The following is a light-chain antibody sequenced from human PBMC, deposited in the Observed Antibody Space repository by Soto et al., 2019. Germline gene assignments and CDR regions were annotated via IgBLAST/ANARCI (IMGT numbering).Light chain of an antibody. CDR2: EVN. V-gene: IGLV2-8*01. J-gene: IGLJ1*01. Sequence: QSVLTQPPSASGSPGQSVAISCTGTSRDVGGYNYVSWYQQHPGKAPKLMIYEVNKRPSGVPDRFSGSKSGNTASLTVSGLQAEDEADDYGSSYAGSSNGFGTGTKVTVL. CDR1: SRDVGGYNY. CDR3: SSYAGSSNG.